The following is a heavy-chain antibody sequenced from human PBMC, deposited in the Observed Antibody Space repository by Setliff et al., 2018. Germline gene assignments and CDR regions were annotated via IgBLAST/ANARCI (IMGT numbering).Heavy chain of an antibody. Sequence: SETLSLTCTVSGGSISTYYWSWIRQPPGKGLEFIGYVYYSGLTNYDPSLKSRVTMSVDTSKNQFSLKVHSVTAADTAVYYCARAPNRIGTMVRGVSRAFDIWSQGTLVTVSS. CDR3: ARAPNRIGTMVRGVSRAFDI. CDR2: VYYSGLT. D-gene: IGHD3-10*01. V-gene: IGHV4-59*01. CDR1: GGSISTYY. J-gene: IGHJ3*02.